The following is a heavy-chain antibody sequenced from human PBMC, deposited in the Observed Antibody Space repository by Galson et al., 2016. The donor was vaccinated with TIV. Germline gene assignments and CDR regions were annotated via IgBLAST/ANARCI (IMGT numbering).Heavy chain of an antibody. J-gene: IGHJ4*02. D-gene: IGHD2-21*01. CDR3: VKDQLPYCGGDCFQPPFDS. Sequence: SLRLSCATSGFALRNYGMHWVRQAPGKGLEWLAFIRYTGTYTTYADSIQGRFTLSRDISESTLYLHMNNLRPDDTAIYYCVKDQLPYCGGDCFQPPFDSWGQGNLATVSA. CDR1: GFALRNYG. V-gene: IGHV3-30*02. CDR2: IRYTGTYT.